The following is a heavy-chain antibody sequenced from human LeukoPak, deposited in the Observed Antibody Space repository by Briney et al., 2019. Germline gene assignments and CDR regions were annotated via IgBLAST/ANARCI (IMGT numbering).Heavy chain of an antibody. CDR2: ISGSGGST. D-gene: IGHD2-2*01. CDR3: AKDRDCSSTSCYFDY. J-gene: IGHJ4*02. V-gene: IGHV3-23*01. Sequence: PGGSLRLSCAASGFTVSSNYMSWFRQAPGKGLEWVSAISGSGGSTYYADSVKGRFTISRDNSKNTLYLQMNSLRAEDTAVYYCAKDRDCSSTSCYFDYWGQGTLVTVSS. CDR1: GFTVSSNY.